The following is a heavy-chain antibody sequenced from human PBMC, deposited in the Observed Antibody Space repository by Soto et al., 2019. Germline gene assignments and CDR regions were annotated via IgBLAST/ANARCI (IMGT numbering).Heavy chain of an antibody. CDR3: ARDLGQQLFDY. CDR2: ISAYNGNK. D-gene: IGHD6-13*01. Sequence: ASVKVSCKASGYTFTTYAMHWVSQAPGQGLEWMGWISAYNGNKKYAQKLQGRVTMTTDTSTGTAYMELRSLRSDDTAVYYCARDLGQQLFDYWGQGTLVTVSS. V-gene: IGHV1-18*01. J-gene: IGHJ4*02. CDR1: GYTFTTYA.